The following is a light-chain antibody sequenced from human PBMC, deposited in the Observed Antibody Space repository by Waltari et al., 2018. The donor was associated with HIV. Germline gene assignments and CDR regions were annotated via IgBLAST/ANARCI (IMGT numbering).Light chain of an antibody. Sequence: NFMLTQPHSVSESPGMTVTISCTRSSGSIASNYVQWYQQRPGSSPTTVIYADNQRPSGVPGRFSGSIDSSSNSASLTISGLKTEDEADYYCQSYDSSSQVFGGGTKLTVL. CDR2: ADN. CDR3: QSYDSSSQV. J-gene: IGLJ3*02. CDR1: SGSIASNY. V-gene: IGLV6-57*01.